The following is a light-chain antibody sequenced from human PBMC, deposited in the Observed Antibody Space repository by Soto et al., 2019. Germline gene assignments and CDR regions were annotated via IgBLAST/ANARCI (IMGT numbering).Light chain of an antibody. CDR3: QQLYTLPFT. CDR1: HDISTF. CDR2: EAS. J-gene: IGKJ5*01. V-gene: IGKV1-9*01. Sequence: DIQLTQSPSLLSASIGDRVTITCRASHDISTFLAWYQQKPGKAPKLLIYEASTLQSGVPSRFSGSGSGTEFTLTISGLLPEDFAAYHCQQLYTLPFTCGRGTRL.